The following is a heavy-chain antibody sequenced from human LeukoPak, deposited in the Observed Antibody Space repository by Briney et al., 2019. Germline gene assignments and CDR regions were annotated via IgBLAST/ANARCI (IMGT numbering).Heavy chain of an antibody. J-gene: IGHJ4*02. CDR2: ISGSGGTT. V-gene: IGHV3-23*01. CDR3: AKDRASTFRAVAGDY. Sequence: GGSLRLSCAPSAFTFTTYSMSCVRHAPGKGLEWVSSISGSGGTTYYADSVKGRFTISRDNSKNTLYLQMNSLRAEDTAVYYCAKDRASTFRAVAGDYWGQGTLVTVSS. CDR1: AFTFTTYS. D-gene: IGHD6-19*01.